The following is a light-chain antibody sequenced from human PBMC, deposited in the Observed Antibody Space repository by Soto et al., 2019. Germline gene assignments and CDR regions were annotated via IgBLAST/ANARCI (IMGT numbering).Light chain of an antibody. J-gene: IGKJ1*01. CDR2: GAS. CDR1: QSVSSSY. V-gene: IGKV3-20*01. CDR3: QQYGSA. Sequence: EIVLTQSPGTLSLSPGERATLSCRASQSVSSSYLVWYQQKPGQAPRLLIYGASSRATGIPDRFSGSGSGTDFTLTISRQEPEDFAVYYCQQYGSAFGQGTKVEIK.